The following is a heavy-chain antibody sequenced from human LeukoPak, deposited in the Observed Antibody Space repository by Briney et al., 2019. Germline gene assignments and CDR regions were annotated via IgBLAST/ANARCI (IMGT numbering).Heavy chain of an antibody. CDR3: ARYVISGLWYFDI. V-gene: IGHV3-53*01. D-gene: IGHD3-22*01. CDR2: IYSGDIT. J-gene: IGHJ3*02. CDR1: GVAVRSSY. Sequence: GGSLRLSCAASGVAVRSSYMSWVRQAPGKGLEWVSIIYSGDITYYVDSVKGRFTISRDNAKNSLYLQMNSLRAEDTAVYYCARYVISGLWYFDIWGQGTMVTVSS.